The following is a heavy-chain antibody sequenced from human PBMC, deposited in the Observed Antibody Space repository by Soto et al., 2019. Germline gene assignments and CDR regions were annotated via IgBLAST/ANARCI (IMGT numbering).Heavy chain of an antibody. D-gene: IGHD2-15*01. Sequence: QVQLQESGPGLVKPSQTLSLTCTVSGGSISSGDYYWSWIRQPPGKGLEWIGYIYYSGSTYYNPSLKSRVTISVDTSKNQFSLKLSSVTAADTAVYYCARGVSDCSGGSCYSIYYYYGMDVWGQGTTVTVSS. CDR1: GGSISSGDYY. V-gene: IGHV4-30-4*01. J-gene: IGHJ6*02. CDR2: IYYSGST. CDR3: ARGVSDCSGGSCYSIYYYYGMDV.